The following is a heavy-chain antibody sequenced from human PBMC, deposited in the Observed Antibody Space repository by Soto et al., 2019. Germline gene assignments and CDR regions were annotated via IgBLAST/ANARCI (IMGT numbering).Heavy chain of an antibody. D-gene: IGHD3-16*01. Sequence: QVQLVESGGGVVQPGRSLRLSCAASGFTFSSYGMHWVRQAPGKGLEWVTVISYDGSNKYYADSVKGRFTISRDNSKNTLYLQMNSLRAEDTDVYYCAKEPYTYYYYYGMDVWGQGTTVTVSS. J-gene: IGHJ6*02. V-gene: IGHV3-30*18. CDR2: ISYDGSNK. CDR1: GFTFSSYG. CDR3: AKEPYTYYYYYGMDV.